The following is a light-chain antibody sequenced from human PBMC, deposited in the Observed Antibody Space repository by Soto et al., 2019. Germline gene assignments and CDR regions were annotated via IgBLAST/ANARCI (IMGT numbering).Light chain of an antibody. CDR1: QSVSSSY. CDR3: QQYNNWPPIT. J-gene: IGKJ5*01. CDR2: GAS. Sequence: PGERATLSCRASQSVSSSYLAWSQQQPGQAPRLLIYGASTRATGIPARFSGSGSGTEFTLTISSLQSEDFAVYYCQQYNNWPPITFGQGTRLEI. V-gene: IGKV3-15*01.